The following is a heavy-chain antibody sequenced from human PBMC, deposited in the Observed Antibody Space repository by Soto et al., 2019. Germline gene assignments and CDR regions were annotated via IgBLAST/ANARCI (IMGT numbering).Heavy chain of an antibody. CDR2: ISYDGSHK. CDR3: AKANADKYERGPPAPGYYDGMDV. D-gene: IGHD2-8*01. J-gene: IGHJ6*02. Sequence: QVQLVESGGGVVQPGRSLRLSCAASGFTFSDCGMHWVRQAPGKGLEWVAVISYDGSHKYYADSVKGRITISRDNSKPTLYLQMTTLRAEDTALYYCAKANADKYERGPPAPGYYDGMDVWGQGTRVTVSS. CDR1: GFTFSDCG. V-gene: IGHV3-30*18.